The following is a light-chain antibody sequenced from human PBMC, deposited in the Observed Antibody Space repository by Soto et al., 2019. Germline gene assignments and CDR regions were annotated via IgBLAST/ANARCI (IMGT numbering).Light chain of an antibody. CDR1: TGAVTSDYY. CDR2: NTN. Sequence: QAVVTQEPSLTVSPGGTVTLTCASSTGAVTSDYYPNWFQQKPGQAPRSLIYNTNNRHSWTPARFSGSLLGNRAALTLSGVLPEDEAEYYCLLFYGGAYVFGPGTKVTVL. J-gene: IGLJ1*01. CDR3: LLFYGGAYV. V-gene: IGLV7-43*01.